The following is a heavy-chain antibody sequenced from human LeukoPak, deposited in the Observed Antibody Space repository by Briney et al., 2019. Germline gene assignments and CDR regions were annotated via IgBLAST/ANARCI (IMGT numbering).Heavy chain of an antibody. CDR2: EKQDGSEK. CDR3: ARAYYYDSGNYYNPTSSFDF. CDR1: GFTFSSYW. Sequence: SGGSLRLSCAASGFTFSSYWMSWVRQAPGKGREWVANEKQDGSEKYYVDSVKGRFTISRDNAKNSLYLQMKSLRAEDTAVFYCARAYYYDSGNYYNPTSSFDFWGQGTLVTVSS. D-gene: IGHD3-10*01. V-gene: IGHV3-7*04. J-gene: IGHJ4*02.